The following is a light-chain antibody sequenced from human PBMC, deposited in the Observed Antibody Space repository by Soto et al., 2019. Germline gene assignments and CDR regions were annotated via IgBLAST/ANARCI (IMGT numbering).Light chain of an antibody. CDR3: QQVNSYPPT. CDR2: AAS. V-gene: IGKV1-9*01. CDR1: QGISSY. Sequence: DIQLTQSPSFLSASVGDRVTITCRASQGISSYFAWYQQKPGKAPKLLIYAASTLQSGVPSRFSGSGSGTEFTLTISGLQPEDLATYYCQQVNSYPPTFGQGTRLEIK. J-gene: IGKJ5*01.